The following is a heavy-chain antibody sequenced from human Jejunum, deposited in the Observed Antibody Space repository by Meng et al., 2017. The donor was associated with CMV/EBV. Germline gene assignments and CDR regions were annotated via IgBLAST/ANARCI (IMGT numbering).Heavy chain of an antibody. V-gene: IGHV4-59*01. Sequence: YSWSWIRQPPGKGLEWIRYIYYSGSTNYNPSLKSRVTISVDTSKNQFPLKLSSVTAADTAVYYCARDSIVVVPAATGYYYYGMDVWGQGTTVTVSS. J-gene: IGHJ6*02. D-gene: IGHD2-2*01. CDR1: YS. CDR2: IYYSGST. CDR3: ARDSIVVVPAATGYYYYGMDV.